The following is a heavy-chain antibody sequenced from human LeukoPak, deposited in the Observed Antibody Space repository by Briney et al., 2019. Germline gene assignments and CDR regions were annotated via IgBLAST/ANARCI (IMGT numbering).Heavy chain of an antibody. V-gene: IGHV3-21*01. J-gene: IGHJ4*02. Sequence: GGSLRVSCAASGFTKYSMNWVRQAPGKGLEWVSSISSSGTYIYYADSVKGRFTTSRDNAKNSLYLQMNSLRAEDTAVYYCASGINYYDSSGYDCWGQGTLVTVSS. CDR1: GFTKYS. CDR3: ASGINYYDSSGYDC. D-gene: IGHD3-22*01. CDR2: ISSSGTYI.